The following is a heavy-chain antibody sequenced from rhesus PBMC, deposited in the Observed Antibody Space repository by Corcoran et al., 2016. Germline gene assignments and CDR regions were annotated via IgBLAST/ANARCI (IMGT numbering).Heavy chain of an antibody. D-gene: IGHD3-9*01. CDR1: GGSFRSYW. J-gene: IGHJ5-1*01. CDR3: TSPVRYRFDV. Sequence: QVQLQESGPGLVKPSETLSLTCAVSGGSFRSYWWNCIRQPPGKGLEWIGEINGYSGRTNYNPSLQIRVTILMDVSKNQFSLRLTSVTAADTAVYYCTSPVRYRFDVWGPGVLVSVSS. V-gene: IGHV4-80*01. CDR2: INGYSGRT.